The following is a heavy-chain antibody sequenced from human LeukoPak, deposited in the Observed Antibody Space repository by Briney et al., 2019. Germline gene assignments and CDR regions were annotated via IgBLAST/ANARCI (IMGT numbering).Heavy chain of an antibody. CDR1: GYSFTSYW. D-gene: IGHD3-22*01. Sequence: GESLKISCKGSGYSFTSYWTSWVRQMPGKGLEWMGRIDPSDSYTNYSPSFQGHVTISADKSISTAYLQWSSLKASDTAMYYCARHQDYCDSSENWFDPWGQGTLVTVSS. V-gene: IGHV5-10-1*01. CDR2: IDPSDSYT. CDR3: ARHQDYCDSSENWFDP. J-gene: IGHJ5*02.